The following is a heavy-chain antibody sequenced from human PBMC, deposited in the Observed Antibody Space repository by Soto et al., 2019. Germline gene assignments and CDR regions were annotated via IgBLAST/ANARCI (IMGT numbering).Heavy chain of an antibody. D-gene: IGHD1-26*01. CDR2: ISRTSNYI. J-gene: IGHJ4*02. V-gene: IGHV3-21*01. CDR3: RREEYDS. CDR1: GFTFNTYT. Sequence: EVQLVESGGALVKPGGSLRLSCAASGFTFNTYTMSWVRQAPGRGLEWVASISRTSNYIYYIDSVKGRFTISRDNAKNSQYRQMNSLSAEETAVDYCRREEYDSWGQGTLVTVSS.